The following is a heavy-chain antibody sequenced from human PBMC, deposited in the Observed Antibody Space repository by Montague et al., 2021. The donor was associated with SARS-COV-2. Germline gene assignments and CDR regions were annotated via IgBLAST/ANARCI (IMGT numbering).Heavy chain of an antibody. CDR3: ARAHSGSYYSEFDY. V-gene: IGHV3-30-3*01. CDR1: GFPFSSYA. Sequence: SLRLSCAASGFPFSSYAMHWVRQAPGKGLEWVAVISYDGSNKYYADSVKGRFTISRDNSKNTLYLQMNSLRAEDTAVYYCARAHSGSYYSEFDYWGQGTLVTVSS. CDR2: ISYDGSNK. D-gene: IGHD1-26*01. J-gene: IGHJ4*02.